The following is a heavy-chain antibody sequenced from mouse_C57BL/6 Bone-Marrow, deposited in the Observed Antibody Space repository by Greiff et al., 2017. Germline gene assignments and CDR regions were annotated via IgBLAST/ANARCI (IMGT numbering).Heavy chain of an antibody. CDR2: IRNKANNHAT. CDR1: GFTFSDAW. CDR3: TTFITTAPYFDY. V-gene: IGHV6-6*01. D-gene: IGHD1-1*01. Sequence: EVKVEESGGGLVQPGGSMKLSCAASGFTFSDAWMDWVRQSPEKGLEWVAEIRNKANNHATYYAESVKGRFTISRDDSKSSVYLQMNSLRAEDTGIYYCTTFITTAPYFDYWGQGTTLTVSS. J-gene: IGHJ2*01.